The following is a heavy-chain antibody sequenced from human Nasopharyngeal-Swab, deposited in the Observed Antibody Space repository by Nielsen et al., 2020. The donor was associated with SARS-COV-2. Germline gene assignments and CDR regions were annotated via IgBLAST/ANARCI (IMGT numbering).Heavy chain of an antibody. Sequence: GESLKISCAASGFTFSSYWMSWVRQAPGKGLEWVANIKQDGTEEYYVDSVKGRFTISRDNARKSLYLQTNSLRAEDTAVYYCARDWFYDFSGYGMDVWGQGTTVTVSS. CDR3: ARDWFYDFSGYGMDV. J-gene: IGHJ6*02. D-gene: IGHD3/OR15-3a*01. CDR2: IKQDGTEE. V-gene: IGHV3-7*01. CDR1: GFTFSSYW.